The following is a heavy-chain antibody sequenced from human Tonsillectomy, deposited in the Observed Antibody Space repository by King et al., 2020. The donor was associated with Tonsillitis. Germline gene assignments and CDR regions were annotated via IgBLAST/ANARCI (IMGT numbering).Heavy chain of an antibody. Sequence: VQLVESGGGVVQPGRSLRLSCAASGFTFSSYGMHWVRQAPGKGLEWVAVISYDGSNKYYADSVKGRFTISRDNSKNTLYLQMNSLRAEDTAVYYCATWFGESFSLDPWGQGTLVTVSS. D-gene: IGHD3-10*01. CDR1: GFTFSSYG. J-gene: IGHJ5*02. V-gene: IGHV3-33*05. CDR3: ATWFGESFSLDP. CDR2: ISYDGSNK.